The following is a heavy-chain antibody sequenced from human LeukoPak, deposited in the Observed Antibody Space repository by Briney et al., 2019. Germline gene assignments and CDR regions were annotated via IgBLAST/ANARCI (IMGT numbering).Heavy chain of an antibody. J-gene: IGHJ4*02. Sequence: SETLSLTCAVYGGSFSGYYWSWIRQPPGKGLEWIGEINHSGSTNYNPFLKSQVTISVDTSKNQFSLKLSSVTAADTAVYYCARGEIGYDYVWGSYRPRHYFDYWGQGTLVTVSS. CDR3: ARGEIGYDYVWGSYRPRHYFDY. V-gene: IGHV4-34*01. CDR1: GGSFSGYY. CDR2: INHSGST. D-gene: IGHD3-16*02.